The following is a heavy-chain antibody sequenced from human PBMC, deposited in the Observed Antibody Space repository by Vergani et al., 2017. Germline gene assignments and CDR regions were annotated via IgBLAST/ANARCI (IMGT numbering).Heavy chain of an antibody. CDR1: GFIFSDYY. CDR2: ISSSGSTI. V-gene: IGHV3-11*04. CDR3: ARGESYELLWYFDL. Sequence: QVQLVESGGGLVKPGGSLRLSCAASGFIFSDYYMRWIRQAPGKGLEWVSYISSSGSTIYYADSVKGRFTISRDNSKNTLYLQMNSLRAEDTAVYYCARGESYELLWYFDLWGRGTLVTVSS. D-gene: IGHD3-16*01. J-gene: IGHJ2*01.